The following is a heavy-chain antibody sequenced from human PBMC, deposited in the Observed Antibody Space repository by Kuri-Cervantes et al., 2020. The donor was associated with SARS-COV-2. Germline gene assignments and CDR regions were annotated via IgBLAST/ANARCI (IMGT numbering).Heavy chain of an antibody. J-gene: IGHJ2*01. Sequence: GSLRLSCTVSGGSISSYYWSWIRQPAGKGLEWIGRIYTSGSTNYNPSLKSRVTMSVDTSKNQFSLKLSSVTAADTAVYYCARRTSGNFDLWGRGILVTVSS. CDR1: GGSISSYY. D-gene: IGHD3-3*01. CDR2: IYTSGST. V-gene: IGHV4-4*07. CDR3: ARRTSGNFDL.